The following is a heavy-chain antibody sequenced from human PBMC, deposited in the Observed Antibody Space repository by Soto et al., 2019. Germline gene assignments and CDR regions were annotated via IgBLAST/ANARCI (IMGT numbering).Heavy chain of an antibody. V-gene: IGHV3-64D*06. CDR3: VKSRGGNNFDFFD. CDR2: IRGNGDPP. CDR1: GFTFSSYA. Sequence: PVGSLRLSCSASGFTFSSYAMHWVRQAPGKGLEYVSGIRGNGDPPFYADSVKGRFTISRDNSKNTLYLQMSSLSADDTAVYYCVKSRGGNNFDFFDWGQGALVTVSS. D-gene: IGHD5-12*01. J-gene: IGHJ4*02.